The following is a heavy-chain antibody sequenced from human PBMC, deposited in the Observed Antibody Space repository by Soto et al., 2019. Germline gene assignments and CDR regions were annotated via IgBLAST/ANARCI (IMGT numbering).Heavy chain of an antibody. CDR1: GYTFTTYG. CDR3: TREGSAPYYYYGMAA. Sequence: ASVKVSCKASGYTFTTYGISWARQAPGQGLEWLGWINTHNGNTNYAQNLQGRVIMTADTSTSTAYMELRSLRSDDTAIYYCTREGSAPYYYYGMAAWGQGTTVTVSS. D-gene: IGHD3-10*01. J-gene: IGHJ6*02. CDR2: INTHNGNT. V-gene: IGHV1-18*01.